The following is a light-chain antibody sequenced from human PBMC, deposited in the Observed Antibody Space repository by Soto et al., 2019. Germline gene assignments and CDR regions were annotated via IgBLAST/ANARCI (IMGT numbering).Light chain of an antibody. Sequence: QSVLTQPPSVSAAPGQKVTISCSGSSSNIGNKYVSWYQQLPGTAPKLLIYDNNKRPSGIPDRFSGSKSGTSATLGITGLQTGDDADYYCGTWDNSLSAVVFGGGTKLTVL. CDR1: SSNIGNKY. CDR3: GTWDNSLSAVV. J-gene: IGLJ2*01. CDR2: DNN. V-gene: IGLV1-51*01.